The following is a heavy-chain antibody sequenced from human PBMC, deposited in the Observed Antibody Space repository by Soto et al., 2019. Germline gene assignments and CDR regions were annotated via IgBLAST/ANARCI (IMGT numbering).Heavy chain of an antibody. J-gene: IGHJ3*02. D-gene: IGHD2-2*02. CDR1: GFTFSNAW. Sequence: GSLRLSCAASGFTFSNAWMSWVRQAPGKGLEWVSRIKSKTDGGTTDYAAPVKGRFTISRDDSKNTLYLQMNSLKTEDTAVYYCTTPYLTDAFDIWGQGTMVTVSS. CDR2: IKSKTDGGTT. V-gene: IGHV3-15*01. CDR3: TTPYLTDAFDI.